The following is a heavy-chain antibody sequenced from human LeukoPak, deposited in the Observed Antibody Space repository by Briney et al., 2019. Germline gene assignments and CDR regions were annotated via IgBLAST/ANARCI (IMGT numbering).Heavy chain of an antibody. D-gene: IGHD3-10*01. CDR1: GFTFSAYE. CDR2: ISSSGRTI. V-gene: IGHV3-48*03. Sequence: GGSLRLSCAASGFTFSAYEMNWVRQAPGKGLEWVSYISSSGRTIYYADSVKGRFTISRDNAKNSLYLQMNSLRPEDTAVYYCATLGSYFDYWGQGTLVTVSP. J-gene: IGHJ4*02. CDR3: ATLGSYFDY.